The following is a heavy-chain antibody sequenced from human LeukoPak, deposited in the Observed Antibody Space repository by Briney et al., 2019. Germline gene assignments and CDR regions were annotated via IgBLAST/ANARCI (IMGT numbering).Heavy chain of an antibody. J-gene: IGHJ4*02. D-gene: IGHD6-19*01. Sequence: GGSLRLSCAASGFTFSSYGMHWVRQAPGKGLEWVAVIWYDGSNKYYADSVKGRFTISRDNSKNTLYLQMNSLRAEDTAVYYCAKGGEQWLVRRYFDYWGQGTLVTVSS. CDR2: IWYDGSNK. V-gene: IGHV3-33*06. CDR1: GFTFSSYG. CDR3: AKGGEQWLVRRYFDY.